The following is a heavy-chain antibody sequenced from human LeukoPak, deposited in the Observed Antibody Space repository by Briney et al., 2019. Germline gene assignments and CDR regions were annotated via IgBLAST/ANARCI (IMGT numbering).Heavy chain of an antibody. J-gene: IGHJ6*03. Sequence: EPGGSLRLSCAASGFTFSSYEMNWVRQAPGKGLEWVSYISSTSSYIYYADSVKGRFTISRDNAKNSLYLQMNSLRAEDTAVYYCARAVSAYSDYMDVWGKGTTVTVSS. V-gene: IGHV3-21*05. D-gene: IGHD5-12*01. CDR1: GFTFSSYE. CDR2: ISSTSSYI. CDR3: ARAVSAYSDYMDV.